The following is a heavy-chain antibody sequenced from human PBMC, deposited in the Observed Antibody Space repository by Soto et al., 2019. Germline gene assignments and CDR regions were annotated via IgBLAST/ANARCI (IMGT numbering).Heavy chain of an antibody. CDR3: AKGRGTIVVTDAYDI. D-gene: IGHD3-22*01. J-gene: IGHJ3*02. CDR1: GFGFDDYT. CDR2: LSWNSGFS. Sequence: PVGSLRLSCGGSGFGFDDYTMHWVRQAPGKGPEWVASLSWNSGFSGYADSVKGRFTISRDNAQSSVHLQMNNLRTEDTALYYCAKGRGTIVVTDAYDIWGQGTMVTVSS. V-gene: IGHV3-9*01.